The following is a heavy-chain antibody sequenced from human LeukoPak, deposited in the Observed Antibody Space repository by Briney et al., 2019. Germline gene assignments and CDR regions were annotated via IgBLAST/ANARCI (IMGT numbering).Heavy chain of an antibody. CDR1: GYTFTAQY. Sequence: ASVKVSCKAAGYTFTAQYMHWARQAPGQGLEWMGWINPNNGDTKYAQTFLGRVTMTRDTSSTTAYMELSSLRSDDTAVYFCASYPRSIPTPPFDYWGQGTPVTVSS. CDR3: ASYPRSIPTPPFDY. V-gene: IGHV1-2*02. CDR2: INPNNGDT. J-gene: IGHJ4*02. D-gene: IGHD2-21*01.